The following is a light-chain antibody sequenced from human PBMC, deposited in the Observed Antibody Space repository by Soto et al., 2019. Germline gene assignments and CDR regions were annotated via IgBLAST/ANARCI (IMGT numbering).Light chain of an antibody. CDR1: SSNIGAGYD. CDR3: QSYDISLSVSVV. V-gene: IGLV1-40*01. CDR2: GNT. Sequence: QSVLTQPPSVSGAPGQRVTISCTGSSSNIGAGYDVQWYQQLPGAAPRLLIFGNTNRPSGVPDRFSGSRSGTSASLAIPGLQAEDEADYYCQSYDISLSVSVVFGGGTKVTVL. J-gene: IGLJ2*01.